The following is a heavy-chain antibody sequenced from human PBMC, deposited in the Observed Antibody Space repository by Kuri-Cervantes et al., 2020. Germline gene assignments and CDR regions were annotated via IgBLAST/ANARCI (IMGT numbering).Heavy chain of an antibody. Sequence: GGSLRLSCAASGFTFDDYAMHWVRQAPGKGLEWVSGISWNSGSIGYADSVKGRFTISRDNSKNTLYLKMNSLRADDTAVYYCARVRRVVGATHDYYYALDVWGQGTTVTVSS. J-gene: IGHJ6*02. V-gene: IGHV3-9*01. D-gene: IGHD1-26*01. CDR2: ISWNSGSI. CDR3: ARVRRVVGATHDYYYALDV. CDR1: GFTFDDYA.